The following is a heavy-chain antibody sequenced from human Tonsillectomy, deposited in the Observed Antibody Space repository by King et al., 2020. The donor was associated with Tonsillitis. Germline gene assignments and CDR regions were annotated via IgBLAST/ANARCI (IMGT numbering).Heavy chain of an antibody. CDR1: GFTFSTYG. V-gene: IGHV3-33*01. D-gene: IGHD1/OR15-1a*01. Sequence: VQLVESGGGVVQPGRSLRLSCAASGFTFSTYGMHWVRQAPGKGLQWVSVIWSDGSNKYYADSVKGRFTISRDNSKNTLYLQMNSLRAEDTAVYYCARGATGPTYWGQGTLVTVSS. CDR3: ARGATGPTY. J-gene: IGHJ4*02. CDR2: IWSDGSNK.